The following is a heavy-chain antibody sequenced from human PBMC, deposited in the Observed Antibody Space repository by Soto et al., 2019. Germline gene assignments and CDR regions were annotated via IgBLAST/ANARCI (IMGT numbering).Heavy chain of an antibody. Sequence: SETLSLTCTVSGGSISSSSYYWGWIRQPPGKGLEWIGSIYYSGSTYYNPSLKSRVTISVDTSKNQFSLKLSSVTAADTAVYYCARVDTAMEFDYWGQGTLVTVSS. CDR2: IYYSGST. J-gene: IGHJ4*02. D-gene: IGHD5-18*01. CDR1: GGSISSSSYY. CDR3: ARVDTAMEFDY. V-gene: IGHV4-39*01.